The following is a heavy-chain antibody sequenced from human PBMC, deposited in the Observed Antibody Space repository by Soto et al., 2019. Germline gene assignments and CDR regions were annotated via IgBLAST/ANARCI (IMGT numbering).Heavy chain of an antibody. V-gene: IGHV3-72*01. Sequence: GGSLRLSCTVSGFTFSDYYIDWVRQAPGKGLEWICRSRSKANSYAREYAASVEGRFTISRDASKNSLYLQMNSLHTEDTAVYYCARGGRTGTGNHQYLDVWGKGTTVTVSS. CDR3: ARGGRTGTGNHQYLDV. D-gene: IGHD1-1*01. J-gene: IGHJ6*03. CDR2: SRSKANSYAR. CDR1: GFTFSDYY.